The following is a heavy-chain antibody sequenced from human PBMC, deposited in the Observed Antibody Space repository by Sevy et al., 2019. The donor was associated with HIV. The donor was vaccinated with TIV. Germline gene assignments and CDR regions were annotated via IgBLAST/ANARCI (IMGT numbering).Heavy chain of an antibody. J-gene: IGHJ6*02. CDR2: IRYDGSNK. CDR3: AKDPNGDYVGGGMDV. V-gene: IGHV3-30*02. D-gene: IGHD4-17*01. Sequence: GGSLRLSCAASGFTFSSYGMHWVRQAPGKGLEWVAFIRYDGSNKYYADSVKGRFTISRDNSKNTLYLQMNSLRAEDTAVYYCAKDPNGDYVGGGMDVWGQGTTVTVSS. CDR1: GFTFSSYG.